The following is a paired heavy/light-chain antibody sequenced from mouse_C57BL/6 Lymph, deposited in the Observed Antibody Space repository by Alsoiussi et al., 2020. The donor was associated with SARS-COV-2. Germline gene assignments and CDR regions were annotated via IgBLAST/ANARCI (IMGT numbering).Heavy chain of an antibody. CDR1: GYTFTTYG. Sequence: QIQLVQSGPELKKPGETVKISCKASGYTFTTYGMSWVKQAPGKGLKWMGWINTYSGVPTYADDFKGRFAFSLETSASTAYLQINNLKNEDTATYFCARVKSGHYGDYWGQGTTLTVSS. J-gene: IGHJ2*01. V-gene: IGHV9-3*01. CDR2: INTYSGVP. D-gene: IGHD1-1*01. CDR3: ARVKSGHYGDY.
Light chain of an antibody. CDR1: ENIYYS. CDR3: KQAYDVPWT. Sequence: DIQMTQSPASLAASVGETVTITCRASENIYYSLAWYQQKQGKSPQLLIYNANSLEDGVPSRFSGSGSGTQYSMKINSMQPEDTATYFCKQAYDVPWTFGGGTKLEIK. CDR2: NAN. J-gene: IGKJ1*01. V-gene: IGKV12-38*01.